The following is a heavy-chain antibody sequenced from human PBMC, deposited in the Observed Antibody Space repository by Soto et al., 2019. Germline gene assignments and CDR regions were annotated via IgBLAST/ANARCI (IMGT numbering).Heavy chain of an antibody. V-gene: IGHV3-48*02. CDR1: GFTFSNYG. CDR2: ISSTNSNI. D-gene: IGHD6-6*01. CDR3: ARGGAARPDY. J-gene: IGHJ4*02. Sequence: EVQLVESGGGLVQLGGSLRLSCAVSGFTFSNYGMNWVRQAPGKGPEWVSYISSTNSNINYANSVKGRFTISRDNAKSSLYLQMTSLRDEDTAVYYCARGGAARPDYWGQGTLVTVSS.